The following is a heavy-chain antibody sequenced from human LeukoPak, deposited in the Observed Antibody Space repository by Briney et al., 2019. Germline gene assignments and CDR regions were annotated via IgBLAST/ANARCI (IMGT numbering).Heavy chain of an antibody. CDR1: GGSFSAYY. V-gene: IGHV4-34*12. CDR3: ARALRYCSGGTCYSDAFDI. D-gene: IGHD2-15*01. CDR2: IIHSGST. Sequence: SETLSLTCAVYGGSFSAYYWSWIRQPPGKGLEWIGEIIHSGSTNYNPSLKSRVTISVDTSKNQFSLKLSSVTAADTAVYYCARALRYCSGGTCYSDAFDIWGQGTMVTVSS. J-gene: IGHJ3*02.